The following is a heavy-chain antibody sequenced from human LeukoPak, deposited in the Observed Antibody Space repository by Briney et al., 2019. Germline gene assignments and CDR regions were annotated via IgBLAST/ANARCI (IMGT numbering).Heavy chain of an antibody. D-gene: IGHD2-21*02. CDR3: ARGSDGAFDY. CDR2: VGRSTTTI. CDR1: GFTFSSYD. Sequence: PGGSLRLSCAASGFTFSSYDMNWVRQAPGKGLEWVSYVGRSTTTIYYADSVRGRFTISRDNAKNSVYLQMNSLRDEDTAVYYCARGSDGAFDYWGQGTLVTVSS. V-gene: IGHV3-48*02. J-gene: IGHJ4*02.